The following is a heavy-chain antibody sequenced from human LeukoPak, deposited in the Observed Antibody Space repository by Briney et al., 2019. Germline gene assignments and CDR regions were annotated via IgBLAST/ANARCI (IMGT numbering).Heavy chain of an antibody. CDR3: ARAGSTIFGVTYYFDY. J-gene: IGHJ4*02. D-gene: IGHD3-3*01. CDR1: GFTFSSYS. CDR2: ISSSSSYI. Sequence: GGSLRLSCAASGFTFSSYSMNWVRQAPGKGLEWVSSISSSSSYIYYADSVKGRFTISRDNAKNSLYLQMNSLRAEDTAVYYCARAGSTIFGVTYYFDYWGQGTLVTVSS. V-gene: IGHV3-21*01.